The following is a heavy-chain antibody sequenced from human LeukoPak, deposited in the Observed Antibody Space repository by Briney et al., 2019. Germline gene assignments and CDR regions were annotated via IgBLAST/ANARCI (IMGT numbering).Heavy chain of an antibody. V-gene: IGHV4-39*01. D-gene: IGHD3-10*01. CDR2: IYYSGST. CDR1: GGSISSSSYY. J-gene: IGHJ6*02. CDR3: ARLKVLLWFGELYGMDV. Sequence: SETLSLTCTVSGGSISSSSYYWGWIRQPPEKGLEWIGSIYYSGSTYYNPSLKSRVTISVDTSKNQFSLKLSSVTAADTAVYYCARLKVLLWFGELYGMDVWGQGTTVTVSS.